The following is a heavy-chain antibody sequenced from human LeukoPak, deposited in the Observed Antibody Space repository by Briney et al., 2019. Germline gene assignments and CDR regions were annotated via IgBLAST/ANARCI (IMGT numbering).Heavy chain of an antibody. Sequence: PGGSLRLSCAASGFTVSSNYMSWVRQAPGKGLEWVSVIYSGDSTYYADSVKGRFTISRDNSKNTLYLQMNSLRAEDTAVYYCARDQSFQQLAQDYWGQGTLVTVSS. J-gene: IGHJ4*02. CDR2: IYSGDST. CDR3: ARDQSFQQLAQDY. D-gene: IGHD6-6*01. V-gene: IGHV3-66*02. CDR1: GFTVSSNY.